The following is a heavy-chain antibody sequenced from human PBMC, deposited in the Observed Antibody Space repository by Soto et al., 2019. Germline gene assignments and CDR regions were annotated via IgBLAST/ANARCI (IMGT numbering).Heavy chain of an antibody. CDR1: VGSFSGYY. Sequence: PSETLSLTCAVYVGSFSGYYWSWIRQPPGKGLEWIGEINHSGSTNYNPSLKSRVTISVDTSKNQFSLKLSSVTAADTAVYYCARGHSSGWYSSEYYYGMDVWGQGTTVTVSS. J-gene: IGHJ6*02. CDR2: INHSGST. D-gene: IGHD6-19*01. CDR3: ARGHSSGWYSSEYYYGMDV. V-gene: IGHV4-34*01.